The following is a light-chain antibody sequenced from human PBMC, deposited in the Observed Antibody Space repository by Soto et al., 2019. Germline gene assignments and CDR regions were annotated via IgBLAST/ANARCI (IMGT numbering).Light chain of an antibody. V-gene: IGKV1-39*01. CDR2: AAS. J-gene: IGKJ2*01. CDR3: QQIHSTSSYT. CDR1: QNIRNY. Sequence: DIQMTQTPSSLSASVGDRVTITCRASQNIRNYLNWYQQRPGKTPNLLVYAASNLRGGVPSRFSGSGSGTVFTLTINSLQPEDCATYYCQQIHSTSSYTFGQGTKVE.